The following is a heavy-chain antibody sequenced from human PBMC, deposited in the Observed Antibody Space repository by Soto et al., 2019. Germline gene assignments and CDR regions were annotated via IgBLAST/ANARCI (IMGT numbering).Heavy chain of an antibody. CDR2: INKNGDTT. J-gene: IGHJ4*02. V-gene: IGHV3-64*01. Sequence: PGGSLRLSCTASGFTFSNSAMHWVRRAPGKGLEYVSAINKNGDTTYYGNSVKGRFTISRDNSKNTLYLQMGSLRPEDMAVYYCARNYGGNSPLDYWGQGILVTVSS. CDR1: GFTFSNSA. D-gene: IGHD4-17*01. CDR3: ARNYGGNSPLDY.